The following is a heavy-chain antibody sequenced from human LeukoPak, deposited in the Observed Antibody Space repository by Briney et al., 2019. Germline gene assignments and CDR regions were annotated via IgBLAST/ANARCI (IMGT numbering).Heavy chain of an antibody. J-gene: IGHJ4*02. CDR2: IYYSGST. Sequence: PSETLSLTCTVSGGSISSGGYYWSWIRQHPGKGLEWIGYIYYSGSTYYNPSLKSRVTISVDTSKNQFSLKLSSVTAADTAVYYCARGGKGGSSSWYGSFDYWGQGTLVTVSS. D-gene: IGHD6-13*01. V-gene: IGHV4-31*03. CDR1: GGSISSGGYY. CDR3: ARGGKGGSSSWYGSFDY.